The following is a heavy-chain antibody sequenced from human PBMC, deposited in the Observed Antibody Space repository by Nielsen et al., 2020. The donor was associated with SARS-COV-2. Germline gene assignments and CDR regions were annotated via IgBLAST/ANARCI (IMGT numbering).Heavy chain of an antibody. CDR3: AKDQGYGAACHYYMDV. V-gene: IGHV3-23*01. CDR2: ISGSGGST. CDR1: GFTFSSYA. Sequence: GESLKISCAASGFTFSSYAMSWVRQAPGKGLEWVSAISGSGGSTYYADSVKGRFTISRDNSKNTLYLQMNSLRAEDTAVYYCAKDQGYGAACHYYMDVWGKGTTVTVSS. D-gene: IGHD6-6*01. J-gene: IGHJ6*03.